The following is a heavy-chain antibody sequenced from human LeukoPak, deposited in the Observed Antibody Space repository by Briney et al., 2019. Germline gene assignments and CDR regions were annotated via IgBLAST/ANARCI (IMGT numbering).Heavy chain of an antibody. V-gene: IGHV1-46*01. CDR1: GYAFTSYH. CDR2: IIPSSGST. J-gene: IGHJ4*02. CDR3: ARSDYNDYRGLGF. D-gene: IGHD4-11*01. Sequence: GASVKVSCKASGYAFTSYHIHWMRQAPGQGLGWMGIIIPSSGSTTYAQQFQGRVTMTRDTSTSTVYMELSSLTSGDTAVYFCARSDYNDYRGLGFWGQGTLVTVSS.